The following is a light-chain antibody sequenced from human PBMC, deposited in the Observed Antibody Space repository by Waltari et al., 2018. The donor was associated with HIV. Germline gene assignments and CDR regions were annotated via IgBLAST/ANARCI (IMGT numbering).Light chain of an antibody. Sequence: QPVVTQSPSAAASLGASVKLTCTLSSGHSDYAIAWHQQHPKKGPRYLMRLNNDGSHSKGDGIPDRFSGSSSGAERYRIIASLQSGDEADYYCQTWDTGIIIFGGGTKLTVL. J-gene: IGLJ2*01. CDR2: LNNDGSH. CDR1: SGHSDYA. CDR3: QTWDTGIII. V-gene: IGLV4-69*01.